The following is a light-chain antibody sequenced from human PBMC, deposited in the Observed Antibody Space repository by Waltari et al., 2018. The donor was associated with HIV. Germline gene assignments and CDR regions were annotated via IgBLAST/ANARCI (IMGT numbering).Light chain of an antibody. J-gene: IGLJ1*01. CDR2: ADD. CDR1: RSILGAGSD. V-gene: IGLV1-40*01. CDR3: QSYDSSLSGSFV. Sequence: QSVLPQPPSASRAPGPRVTITCTRTRSILGAGSDLHWSQQLPGTAPKLLLYADDNRPSGVPDRFSGSKSGTSASLAITGLQAEDEADYYCQSYDSSLSGSFVFGTGTKVTVL.